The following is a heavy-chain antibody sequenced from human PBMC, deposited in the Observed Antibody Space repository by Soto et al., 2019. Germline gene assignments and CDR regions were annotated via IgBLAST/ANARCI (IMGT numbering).Heavy chain of an antibody. Sequence: PGESLKISCAASGFTFSNAWMNWVRQAPGKGLEWVGRIKSKTDGGTTDYAAPVKGRFTISRDDSKNMLYLQMNSLKTEDTAVYYCTTDTWNDGSYYYYGMDVWGQGTTVTVSS. D-gene: IGHD1-1*01. CDR3: TTDTWNDGSYYYYGMDV. J-gene: IGHJ6*02. CDR1: GFTFSNAW. V-gene: IGHV3-15*07. CDR2: IKSKTDGGTT.